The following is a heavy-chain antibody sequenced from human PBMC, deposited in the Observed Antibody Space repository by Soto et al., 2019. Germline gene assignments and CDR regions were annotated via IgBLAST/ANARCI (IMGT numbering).Heavy chain of an antibody. CDR1: GFTFSSYA. CDR3: AKSAYYDFWSGYYFDY. CDR2: ISGSGGST. D-gene: IGHD3-3*01. V-gene: IGHV3-23*01. Sequence: GGSLRFSCAASGFTFSSYAMSWVRQAPGKGLEWVSAISGSGGSTYYADSVKGRFTISRDNSKNTLYLQMNSLRAEDTAVYYCAKSAYYDFWSGYYFDYWGQGTLVTVSS. J-gene: IGHJ4*02.